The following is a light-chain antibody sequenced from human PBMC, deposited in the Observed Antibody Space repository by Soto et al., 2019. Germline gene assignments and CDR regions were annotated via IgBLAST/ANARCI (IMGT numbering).Light chain of an antibody. J-gene: IGKJ2*01. CDR3: QHYGNWPPRYT. CDR2: GAS. CDR1: QNVRTF. V-gene: IGKV3-11*01. Sequence: EVVLTQSPATLSLSPGERATLSCRASQNVRTFLDWYQQKPGQAPRLLIYGASNRATGIPARFSGSGSGTDFTLTISSLEPEDFAVYYCQHYGNWPPRYTFGQGTKLEIK.